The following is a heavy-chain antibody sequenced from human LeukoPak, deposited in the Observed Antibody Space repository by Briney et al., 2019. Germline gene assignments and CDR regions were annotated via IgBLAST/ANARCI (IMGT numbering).Heavy chain of an antibody. CDR1: GFTFGDYA. J-gene: IGHJ6*02. D-gene: IGHD6-13*01. CDR2: ISGDGGST. Sequence: GGSLRLSCEASGFTFGDYAMNWVRQAPGQGLEWVSLISGDGGSTYYADSVKGRFTITRDNSKISLYMQMNSMRTEDCAVYYCAKDSPGYGSSCYPYYFYYGMDVWGQGTTVTVSS. CDR3: AKDSPGYGSSCYPYYFYYGMDV. V-gene: IGHV3-43*02.